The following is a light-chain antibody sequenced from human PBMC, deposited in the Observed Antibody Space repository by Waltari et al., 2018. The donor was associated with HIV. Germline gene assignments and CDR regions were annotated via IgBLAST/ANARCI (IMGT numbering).Light chain of an antibody. CDR3: QSADSSGIYEI. J-gene: IGLJ2*01. V-gene: IGLV3-25*03. CDR2: KDT. Sequence: SYELTQPPSMSVSPGQTARITCSGDALPKQYAYWYQQKPGQAPVLIIYKDTERPSGIPERFSGSNLGTIATLTISGVQAEDEAAYYCQSADSSGIYEIFGGGTKVIVL. CDR1: ALPKQY.